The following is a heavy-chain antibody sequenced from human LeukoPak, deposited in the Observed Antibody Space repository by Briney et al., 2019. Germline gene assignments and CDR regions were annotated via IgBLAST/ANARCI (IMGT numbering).Heavy chain of an antibody. V-gene: IGHV3-48*03. Sequence: PGGSLRLSCAASGFTFSSYEMNWVRQAPGKGLEWVSYISSSGSTIYYADSVKGRFTISRDNAKNSPYLQMNSLRAEDTAVYYCARDLNYGDYEDYFDYWGQGTLVTVSS. CDR2: ISSSGSTI. CDR1: GFTFSSYE. D-gene: IGHD4-17*01. CDR3: ARDLNYGDYEDYFDY. J-gene: IGHJ4*02.